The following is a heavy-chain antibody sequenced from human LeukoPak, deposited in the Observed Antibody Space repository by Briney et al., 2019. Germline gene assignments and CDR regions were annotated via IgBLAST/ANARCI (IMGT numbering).Heavy chain of an antibody. CDR3: AKEVRSGNFDC. Sequence: PGGSLRLSCAASGFTFSNYWMHWVRQAPGKGLEWVSAISGSGGSTYYADSMKGRFTISRDNSKNTLYLQMNSLRAEDTAVYYCAKEVRSGNFDCWGQGTLVTVSS. D-gene: IGHD2-15*01. V-gene: IGHV3-23*01. CDR1: GFTFSNYW. J-gene: IGHJ4*02. CDR2: ISGSGGST.